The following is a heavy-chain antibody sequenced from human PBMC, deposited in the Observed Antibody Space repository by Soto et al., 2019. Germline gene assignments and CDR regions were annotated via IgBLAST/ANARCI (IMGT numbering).Heavy chain of an antibody. CDR3: AKDQAYCGGDCYPLDY. V-gene: IGHV3-30*18. D-gene: IGHD2-21*02. J-gene: IGHJ4*02. CDR2: ISYDGSNK. CDR1: GFTFSSYG. Sequence: GGSLRLSCAASGFTFSSYGMHWVRQAPGKGLEWVAVISYDGSNKYYADSVKGRFTISRDNSKNTLYLQMNSLRAEDTAVYYCAKDQAYCGGDCYPLDYWGQGTLVTVSS.